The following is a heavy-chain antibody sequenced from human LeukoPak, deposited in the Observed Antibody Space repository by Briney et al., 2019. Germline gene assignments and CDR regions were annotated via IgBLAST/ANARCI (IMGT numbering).Heavy chain of an antibody. D-gene: IGHD5-24*01. J-gene: IGHJ4*02. V-gene: IGHV7-4-1*02. CDR2: INTNTGNP. CDR1: GYTFTSYA. CDR3: ARDWALEMATIIDY. Sequence: ASVKVSCKASGYTFTSYAMNWVRQAPGQGLEWMGWINTNTGNPTYAQGFTGRFVFSLDTSVSTAYLQISSLKAEDTAVYYCARDWALEMATIIDYWGQGTLVTVSS.